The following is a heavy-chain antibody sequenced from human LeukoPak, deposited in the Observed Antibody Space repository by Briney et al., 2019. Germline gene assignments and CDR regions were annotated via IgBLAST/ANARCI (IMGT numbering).Heavy chain of an antibody. Sequence: GGSLRLSCAASGFTFDDYGMSWVRQTPGKGLEWVSGINWNGGSTGYADSVKGRFTISRDNAKNSLYLQMNSLRAEDTALYYCAREDILTGYYAFDIWGQGTMVTVSS. CDR3: AREDILTGYYAFDI. J-gene: IGHJ3*02. D-gene: IGHD3-9*01. V-gene: IGHV3-20*04. CDR2: INWNGGST. CDR1: GFTFDDYG.